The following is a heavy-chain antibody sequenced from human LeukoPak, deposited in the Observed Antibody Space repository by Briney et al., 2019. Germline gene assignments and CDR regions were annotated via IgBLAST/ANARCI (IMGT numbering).Heavy chain of an antibody. CDR2: INPNSGGT. Sequence: ASVKVSCKASGYTFTGYFMHWVRQAPGQGLEWMGWINPNSGGTNYAQKFQGRVTMTRDTSISTAYMELSSLRSDDTAVYYCARGSRYYDSSGYYYWGQGTLVTVSS. V-gene: IGHV1-2*02. CDR1: GYTFTGYF. J-gene: IGHJ4*02. D-gene: IGHD3-22*01. CDR3: ARGSRYYDSSGYYY.